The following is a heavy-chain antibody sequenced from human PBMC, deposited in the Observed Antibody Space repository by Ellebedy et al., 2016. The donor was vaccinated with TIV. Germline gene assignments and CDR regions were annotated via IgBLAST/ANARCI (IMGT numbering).Heavy chain of an antibody. CDR2: ISYNADST. CDR3: ARDRGVGAAPFDY. D-gene: IGHD1-26*01. CDR1: GFTFSSYA. Sequence: GESLKISCAASGFTFSSYAMRWVRQAPGKGLERVSAISYNADSTYYAHSVKGRFTISSDNTKNSLYLQMNSLRAEDTAVYYCARDRGVGAAPFDYWGQGTLVTVSS. J-gene: IGHJ4*02. V-gene: IGHV3-23*01.